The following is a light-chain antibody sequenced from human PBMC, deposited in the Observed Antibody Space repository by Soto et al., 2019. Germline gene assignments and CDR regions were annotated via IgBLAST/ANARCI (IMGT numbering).Light chain of an antibody. CDR1: QSVSSN. CDR3: QQYNNWPPKYT. J-gene: IGKJ2*01. Sequence: EIVMTQSPATLSVSPGERATLSCRASQSVSSNLAWYQQKPGQAPRLLIYDASTRATSIPARFSGSGSGTEFTLTISSLQSEDFAVYSCQQYNNWPPKYTFGQGTKLEIK. CDR2: DAS. V-gene: IGKV3-15*01.